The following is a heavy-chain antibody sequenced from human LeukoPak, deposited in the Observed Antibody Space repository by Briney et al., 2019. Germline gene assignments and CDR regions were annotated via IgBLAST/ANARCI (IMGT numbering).Heavy chain of an antibody. V-gene: IGHV4-38-2*02. D-gene: IGHD6-19*01. CDR3: AKGAGPPWFDP. CDR1: DYSISSGYY. Sequence: SETLSLTCTVSDYSISSGYYWGWIRQPPGKGLEWIGSIYHSGSTYYSPSLKSRVTISVDTSKNQFSLKLSSVTAADTAVYYCAKGAGPPWFDPWGQGTLVTVSS. CDR2: IYHSGST. J-gene: IGHJ5*02.